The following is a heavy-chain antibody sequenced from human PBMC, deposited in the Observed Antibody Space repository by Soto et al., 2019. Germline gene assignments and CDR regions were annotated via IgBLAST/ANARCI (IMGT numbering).Heavy chain of an antibody. CDR3: ALPSGLLGQYSALPEF. V-gene: IGHV1-69*19. J-gene: IGHJ4*02. CDR2: IIPIFHST. CDR1: GDSFSSYT. Sequence: QVQLGQSGAEARKPGSSVKISCTVSGDSFSSYTLTWVRQAPGQGLEWMGGIIPIFHSTIYSQRFKGRVTSTADDSTNTAYLQLTTLIFADTAIYYCALPSGLLGQYSALPEFWGQGPMVSVS. D-gene: IGHD5-12*01.